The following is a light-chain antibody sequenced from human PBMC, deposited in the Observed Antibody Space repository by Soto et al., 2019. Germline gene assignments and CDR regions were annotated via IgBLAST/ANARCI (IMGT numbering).Light chain of an antibody. Sequence: DIQLTQSPSSVSASVGDRVTITCRASQGISSWVAWYQQKPGKAPNLLIYAASSLQSGVPSRFSRSGSGTEFTLTISSLQPEDVATYYCQQADTFPLTFGGGTKVEIK. V-gene: IGKV1-12*01. CDR2: AAS. CDR3: QQADTFPLT. CDR1: QGISSW. J-gene: IGKJ4*01.